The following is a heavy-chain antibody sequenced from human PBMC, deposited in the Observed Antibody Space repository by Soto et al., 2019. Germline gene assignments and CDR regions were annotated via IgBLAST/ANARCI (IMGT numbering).Heavy chain of an antibody. J-gene: IGHJ5*02. CDR3: VRGGYSSSWERLDP. D-gene: IGHD6-13*01. CDR1: GSTFPNYP. CDR2: ISNDGVNK. V-gene: IGHV3-30-3*01. Sequence: VQLVESGGGVIHPGRSLRLSCAASGSTFPNYPMHWVRQTPDKGLEWVAVISNDGVNKNSADSVKGRFTISRDNSRNTLYLQMDSLRVEDTAMYYCVRGGYSSSWERLDPWGQGTLDTVSS.